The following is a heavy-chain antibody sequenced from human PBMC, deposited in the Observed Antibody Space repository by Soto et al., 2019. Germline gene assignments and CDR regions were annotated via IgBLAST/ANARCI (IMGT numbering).Heavy chain of an antibody. V-gene: IGHV3-72*01. D-gene: IGHD3-3*01. CDR1: GFTFSDHY. J-gene: IGHJ4*02. Sequence: EVQLVESGGGLVQPGGSLRLSCAASGFTFSDHYMDWVRQAPGKGLEWVGRSRNKANSYSTEYAASVKGRFTISRDDSKNSLFLQMNSLKTEDTAVYFCARGGRDFWSGYYTYWGQGTLVTVSS. CDR3: ARGGRDFWSGYYTY. CDR2: SRNKANSYST.